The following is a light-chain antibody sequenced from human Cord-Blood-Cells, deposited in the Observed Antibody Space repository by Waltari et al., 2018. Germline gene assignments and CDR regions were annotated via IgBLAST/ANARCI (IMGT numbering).Light chain of an antibody. V-gene: IGKV3-20*01. CDR3: QQYGSSPG. CDR2: GAS. CDR1: QSVSSSY. J-gene: IGKJ2*01. Sequence: EIVLTQSPGTLSLSPGERATLSCRASQSVSSSYLAWYQQKPGQAPRLLIYGASSRATGIPDMFSGSGSGTDFTLTISRLEPEDFAVYYCQQYGSSPGVGQGTKLEIK.